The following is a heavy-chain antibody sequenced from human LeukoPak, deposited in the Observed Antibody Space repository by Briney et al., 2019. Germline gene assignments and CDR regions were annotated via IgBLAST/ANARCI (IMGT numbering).Heavy chain of an antibody. J-gene: IGHJ6*03. CDR1: GYTFTDYY. V-gene: IGHV1-2*02. CDR2: INPNRDGT. Sequence: ASVKVSCKASGYTFTDYYMHWVRQAPGQGVEWMGWINPNRDGTNYAQKFQGRVTMTRDTSTSTAYMELSRLRSDDTAVYYCARVQGWELLPYYYYYMDVWGKGTTVTVSS. CDR3: ARVQGWELLPYYYYYMDV. D-gene: IGHD1-26*01.